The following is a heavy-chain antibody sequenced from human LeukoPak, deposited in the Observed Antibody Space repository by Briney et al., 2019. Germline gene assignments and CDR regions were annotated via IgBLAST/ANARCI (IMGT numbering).Heavy chain of an antibody. CDR2: INHSGIT. D-gene: IGHD3-10*02. J-gene: IGHJ6*03. Sequence: SETLSLTCGVYGGSYSDYYWSWIRQPPGEGLEWIGEINHSGITNYNPSLKSRVTISLDTSKNQFSLKLSSVTAADTAVYYCARDLFAYMDVWGKGTTVTISS. V-gene: IGHV4-34*01. CDR1: GGSYSDYY. CDR3: ARDLFAYMDV.